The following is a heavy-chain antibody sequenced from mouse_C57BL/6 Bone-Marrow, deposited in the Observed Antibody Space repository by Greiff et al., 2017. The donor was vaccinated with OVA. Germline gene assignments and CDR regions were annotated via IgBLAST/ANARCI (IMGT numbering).Heavy chain of an antibody. J-gene: IGHJ1*03. Sequence: VQLQQPGAELVMPGASVKLSCKASGYTFTSYWMHWVKQRPGQGLEWIGEIDPSDSYTNYNQKFKGKSTLTVDKSSSPAYMQLSSLTSEDSAVYYCARSNHWYFDVWGTGTTVTVSS. D-gene: IGHD2-5*01. V-gene: IGHV1-69*01. CDR3: ARSNHWYFDV. CDR1: GYTFTSYW. CDR2: IDPSDSYT.